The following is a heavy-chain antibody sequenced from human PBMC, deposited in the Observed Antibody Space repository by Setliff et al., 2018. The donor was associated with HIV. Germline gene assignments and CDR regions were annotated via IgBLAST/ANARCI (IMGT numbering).Heavy chain of an antibody. V-gene: IGHV4-61*02. D-gene: IGHD6-19*01. CDR1: GDSVRSSRYY. Sequence: PSETLSLTCTVSGDSVRSSRYYWSWIRQPAGMGLEWIGRFDSSGGTDYNPSLKSRVTISKDTSKNQLSLKLTSVIAAVTAVYFCSGDYAGSGRPFDYWGQGTLVTVSS. J-gene: IGHJ4*02. CDR3: SGDYAGSGRPFDY. CDR2: FDSSGGT.